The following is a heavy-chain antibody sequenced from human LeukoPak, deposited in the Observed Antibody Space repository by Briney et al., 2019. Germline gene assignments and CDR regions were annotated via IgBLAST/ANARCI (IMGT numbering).Heavy chain of an antibody. J-gene: IGHJ4*02. Sequence: GGPLRLSCAASGFSVTSRYINWVRRAPGKGLEWVSTIYTGGSTSFSDFVKGRFTISRDTSKNSLYLQMNSLRTEDTAFYSCAKGRRDNSIYGTFDSWGQGTPVTVSS. CDR2: IYTGGST. V-gene: IGHV3-53*05. CDR1: GFSVTSRY. CDR3: AKGRRDNSIYGTFDS. D-gene: IGHD4-17*01.